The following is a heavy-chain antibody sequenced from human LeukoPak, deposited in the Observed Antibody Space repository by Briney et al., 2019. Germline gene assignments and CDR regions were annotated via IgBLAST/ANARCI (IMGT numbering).Heavy chain of an antibody. V-gene: IGHV1-69*04. J-gene: IGHJ6*02. CDR2: IIPILGIA. CDR3: ARDWRIVGADYGMDV. CDR1: GYTFTGYY. Sequence: SVKVSCKASGYTFTGYYMHWVRQAPGQGLEWMGRIIPILGIANYAQKFQGRVTITADKSTSTAYMELSSLRSEDTAVYYCARDWRIVGADYGMDVWGQGTTVTVSS. D-gene: IGHD1-26*01.